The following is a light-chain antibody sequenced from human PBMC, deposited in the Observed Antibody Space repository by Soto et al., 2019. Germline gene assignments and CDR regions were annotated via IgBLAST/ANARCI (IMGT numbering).Light chain of an antibody. J-gene: IGKJ3*01. Sequence: DIQMTQSPSSLSTSVGDRVTITCRTSQGIRSDLGWYQQKPGKAPKLLINAASSLQSGVPSRFSGSGSGTDFTLTISNLQPEDFATYYCQQTYTTPFTFGPGTKVDNK. CDR1: QGIRSD. V-gene: IGKV1-39*01. CDR3: QQTYTTPFT. CDR2: AAS.